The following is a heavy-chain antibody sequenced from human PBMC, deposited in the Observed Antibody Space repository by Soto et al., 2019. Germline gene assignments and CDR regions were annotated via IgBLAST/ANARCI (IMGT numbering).Heavy chain of an antibody. CDR3: AKSTLVVVVIREFDY. V-gene: IGHV3-23*01. Sequence: GGSLRLSCAASGLTFNSYAMSWVRQAPGKGLEWVSAISGSGDVTYYADSVKGRFTISRDNSKNTLSLRMNSLRAEDTAVYYCAKSTLVVVVIREFDYWGQGTLVTVSS. J-gene: IGHJ4*02. D-gene: IGHD3-22*01. CDR1: GLTFNSYA. CDR2: ISGSGDVT.